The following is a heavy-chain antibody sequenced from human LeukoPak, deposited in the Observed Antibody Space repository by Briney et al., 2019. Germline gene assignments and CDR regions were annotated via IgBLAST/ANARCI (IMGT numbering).Heavy chain of an antibody. V-gene: IGHV1-18*01. Sequence: GASVKVSCKASGYTFTSYGISWVRRAPGQGLEWMGWISAYNGNTNYAQKLQGRVTMTTDTSTSTAYMELRSLRSDDTAVYYCARVGGGSRRGPYCTNGVCYEAGGYWGQGTLVTVSS. J-gene: IGHJ4*02. CDR1: GYTFTSYG. CDR3: ARVGGGSRRGPYCTNGVCYEAGGY. D-gene: IGHD2-8*01. CDR2: ISAYNGNT.